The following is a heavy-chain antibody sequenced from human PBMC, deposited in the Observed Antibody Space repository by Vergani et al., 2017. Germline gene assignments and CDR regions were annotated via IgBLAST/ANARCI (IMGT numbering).Heavy chain of an antibody. V-gene: IGHV4-34*01. CDR2: INHSGST. CDR1: GGSFSGYY. Sequence: QVQLQQWGAGLLKPSETLSLTCAVYGGSFSGYYWSWIRPPPGKGLEWIGEINHSGSTNYNPSLKSRVTISVDTSKNQFSLKLSSVTAADTAVYYCARGWRRTIRVRGNNWFDPWGQGTQVTVSS. J-gene: IGHJ5*02. CDR3: ARGWRRTIRVRGNNWFDP. D-gene: IGHD3-10*01.